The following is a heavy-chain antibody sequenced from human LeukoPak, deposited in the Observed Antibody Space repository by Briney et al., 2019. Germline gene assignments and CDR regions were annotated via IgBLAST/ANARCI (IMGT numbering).Heavy chain of an antibody. CDR2: ISSSGTTI. D-gene: IGHD5-18*01. Sequence: GGSLRLSCAASGFTFSSNEMNWVSQAPGKWMQWISYISSSGTTIYYADSVKGRFTISRDNSKNSLYLQMNSLRAEDTAIYYCATNTPMGHYFDNWGQGTLVSVS. J-gene: IGHJ4*02. CDR1: GFTFSSNE. CDR3: ATNTPMGHYFDN. V-gene: IGHV3-48*03.